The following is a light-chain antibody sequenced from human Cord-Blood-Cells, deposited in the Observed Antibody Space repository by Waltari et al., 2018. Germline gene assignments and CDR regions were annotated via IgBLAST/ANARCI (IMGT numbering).Light chain of an antibody. Sequence: SSELTQDPAVSVALGQTVRITCQGDSLRSYYASWYQQKPGQAPVLVIHGKNNQPSVIPDRFAGSSSGNTASLTVTGAQAEDEADYYCNSRDSSGNHVFGTGTKVTVL. CDR1: SLRSYY. V-gene: IGLV3-19*01. CDR3: NSRDSSGNHV. J-gene: IGLJ1*01. CDR2: GKN.